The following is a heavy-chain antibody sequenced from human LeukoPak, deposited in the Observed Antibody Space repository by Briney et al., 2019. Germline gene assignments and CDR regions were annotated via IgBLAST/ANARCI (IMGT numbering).Heavy chain of an antibody. CDR2: IKPDGTEK. CDR3: ARTPLTQLEPDYFDS. D-gene: IGHD1-1*01. Sequence: GGSLRLSCAASGFAFSNYWMTWVRQAPGKGLQWVANIKPDGTEKNYVDSVKRRFTISRDNAKDSVYLQLNSLRVDDTALYYGARTPLTQLEPDYFDSWGQGTLVSVS. V-gene: IGHV3-7*01. J-gene: IGHJ4*02. CDR1: GFAFSNYW.